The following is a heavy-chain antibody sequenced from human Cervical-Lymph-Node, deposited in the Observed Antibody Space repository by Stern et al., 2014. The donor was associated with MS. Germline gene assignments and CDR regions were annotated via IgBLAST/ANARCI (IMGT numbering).Heavy chain of an antibody. CDR3: ARPSYSNYIGDV. Sequence: VQLVESGGGLVKPGGSLRLSCAASGFTFTDYYMTWVRQAPGKGLEWVSFISSSSTYTNYADSVKGRFTISRDNAKNSLYLQMNSLRAEDTAVYYCARPSYSNYIGDVWGKGTTVTVSS. J-gene: IGHJ6*04. CDR2: ISSSSTYT. V-gene: IGHV3-11*06. CDR1: GFTFTDYY. D-gene: IGHD4-11*01.